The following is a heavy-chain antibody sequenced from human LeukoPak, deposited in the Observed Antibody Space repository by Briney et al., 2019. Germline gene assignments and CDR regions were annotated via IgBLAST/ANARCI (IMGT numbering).Heavy chain of an antibody. Sequence: PGGSLRLSCAASGFTFSSYWMSWVRQAPGKGLEWVAFIRYDGSNKYYADSVKGRFTISRDNSKNTLYLQMNSLRAEDTAVYYCAKDSTLYFQHWGQGTLVTVSS. CDR3: AKDSTLYFQH. J-gene: IGHJ1*01. CDR2: IRYDGSNK. V-gene: IGHV3-30*02. CDR1: GFTFSSYW.